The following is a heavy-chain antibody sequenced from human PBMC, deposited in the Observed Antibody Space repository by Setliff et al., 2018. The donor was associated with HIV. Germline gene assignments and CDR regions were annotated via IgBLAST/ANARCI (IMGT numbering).Heavy chain of an antibody. Sequence: GASVKVSCKASGGTFSSYAISWVRQAPGQGLEWMGGIIPILGIASYAQKFQGRVTITADKSTSTAYMELSSLRSEDTAVYYCARDMADYYDSSGYYIPDAFDIWGQGTMVNVSS. J-gene: IGHJ3*02. V-gene: IGHV1-69*10. D-gene: IGHD3-22*01. CDR1: GGTFSSYA. CDR3: ARDMADYYDSSGYYIPDAFDI. CDR2: IIPILGIA.